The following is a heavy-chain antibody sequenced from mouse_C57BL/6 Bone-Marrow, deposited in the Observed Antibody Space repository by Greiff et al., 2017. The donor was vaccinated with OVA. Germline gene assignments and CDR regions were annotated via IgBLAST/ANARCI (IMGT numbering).Heavy chain of an antibody. CDR3: ARDETYYYGYWYFDV. D-gene: IGHD1-1*01. CDR1: GFTFSSYA. CDR2: ISDGGSYT. Sequence: EVKLMESGGGLVKPGGSLKLSCAASGFTFSSYAMSWVRQTPEKRLEWVATISDGGSYTYYPDNVKGRFTISRDNAKNNLYLQMSHLKSEDTAMYYCARDETYYYGYWYFDVWGTGTTVTVSS. V-gene: IGHV5-4*01. J-gene: IGHJ1*03.